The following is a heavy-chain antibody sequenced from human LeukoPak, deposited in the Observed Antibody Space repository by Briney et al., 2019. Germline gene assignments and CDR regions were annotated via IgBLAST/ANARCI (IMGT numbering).Heavy chain of an antibody. CDR3: AKNGQWLVGYFDY. Sequence: PGGSLRLSCAASGFTFSSYAISWVRQAPGKGLEWVSAISGSGGSTYYADSVKGRFTISRDNSKNTLYLQMNSLRAEDTAVYYCAKNGQWLVGYFDYWGQGTLVTVSS. J-gene: IGHJ4*02. CDR2: ISGSGGST. CDR1: GFTFSSYA. D-gene: IGHD6-19*01. V-gene: IGHV3-23*01.